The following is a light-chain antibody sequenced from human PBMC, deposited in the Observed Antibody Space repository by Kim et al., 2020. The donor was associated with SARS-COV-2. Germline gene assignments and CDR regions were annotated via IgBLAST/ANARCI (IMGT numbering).Light chain of an antibody. CDR2: DVS. CDR1: SSDVGGYNY. J-gene: IGLJ2*01. Sequence: QSALTQPASVSGSPGQSITISCTGTSSDVGGYNYVSWYQQHPGKAPKLMIYDVSKRPSGVSNRFSGSKSGNTASLTISGFQAEDEADYYCSSYTSSSTVLFGGGTQLTV. V-gene: IGLV2-14*01. CDR3: SSYTSSSTVL.